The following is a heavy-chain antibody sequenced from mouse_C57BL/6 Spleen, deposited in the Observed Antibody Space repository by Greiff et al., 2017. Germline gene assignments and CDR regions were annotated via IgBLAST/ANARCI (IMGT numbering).Heavy chain of an antibody. CDR3: ARDDGDYAMGY. V-gene: IGHV5-4*01. CDR2: ISDGGSYT. D-gene: IGHD2-3*01. J-gene: IGHJ4*01. CDR1: GFTFSSYA. Sequence: EVQLMESGGGLVKPGGSLKLSCAASGFTFSSYAMSWVRQTPEKRLEWVATISDGGSYTYYPDNVKGRFTISRDNAKNHLYLQMSHLKSEDTAMYYWARDDGDYAMGYWGQGTSVTVAS.